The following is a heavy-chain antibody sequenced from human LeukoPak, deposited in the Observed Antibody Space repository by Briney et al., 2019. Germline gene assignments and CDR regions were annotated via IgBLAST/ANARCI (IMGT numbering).Heavy chain of an antibody. CDR3: ARGADGSGRYYSQ. CDR1: GGSFSAYY. D-gene: IGHD3-10*01. J-gene: IGHJ4*02. Sequence: SETLSLTCAVYGGSFSAYYWIWIRQPPGKGLEWIGEINHSGSTNYNPSLKSRVTISVDTSKNQFSLKLSSVTAADTAVYYCARGADGSGRYYSQWGQGIPVIVSS. CDR2: INHSGST. V-gene: IGHV4-34*01.